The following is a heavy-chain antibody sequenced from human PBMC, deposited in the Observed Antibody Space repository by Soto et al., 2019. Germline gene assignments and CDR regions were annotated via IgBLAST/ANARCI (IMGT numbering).Heavy chain of an antibody. CDR1: GFTFSSYA. V-gene: IGHV3-23*01. CDR3: AKDSVAYSSSWSYFDY. CDR2: ISGSGGST. Sequence: EVQLLESGGGLVQPGGSLRLSCAASGFTFSSYAMSWVRQAPGKGLEWVSAISGSGGSTYYADSVKGRFTISRDNSKNTLYLQINSLRAEDTAVYYCAKDSVAYSSSWSYFDYWGQGTLVTVSS. D-gene: IGHD6-13*01. J-gene: IGHJ4*02.